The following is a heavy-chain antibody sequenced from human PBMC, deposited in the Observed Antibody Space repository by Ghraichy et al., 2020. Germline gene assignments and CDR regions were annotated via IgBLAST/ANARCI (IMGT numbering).Heavy chain of an antibody. Sequence: SETLSLTCTVSGGSISSYYWSWIRQPAGKGLEWIGRIYTSGSTNYNPSLKSRVTMSVDTSKNQFSLKLSSVTAADTAVYYCARVQGYCSSTSCPRGYYFDYWGQGTLVTVSS. CDR2: IYTSGST. CDR3: ARVQGYCSSTSCPRGYYFDY. J-gene: IGHJ4*02. V-gene: IGHV4-4*07. CDR1: GGSISSYY. D-gene: IGHD2-2*01.